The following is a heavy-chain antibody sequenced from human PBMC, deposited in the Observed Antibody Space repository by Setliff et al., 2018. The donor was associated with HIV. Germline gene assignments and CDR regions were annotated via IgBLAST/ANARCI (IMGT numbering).Heavy chain of an antibody. Sequence: SETLSLTCAVYGGSFSAYHWSWIRQTPGKGLEWLGEINHSGSTAYNLALESRVSMSIDTSKNQFSLKLTSVSAADTAIYYCARGRDYTGSWFRPFYLDFWGHGNLVTVSS. CDR1: GGSFSAYH. CDR2: INHSGST. J-gene: IGHJ4*01. D-gene: IGHD3-3*01. V-gene: IGHV4-34*01. CDR3: ARGRDYTGSWFRPFYLDF.